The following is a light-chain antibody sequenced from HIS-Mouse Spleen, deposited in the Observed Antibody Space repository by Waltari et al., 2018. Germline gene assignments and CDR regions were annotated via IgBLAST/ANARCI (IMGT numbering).Light chain of an antibody. V-gene: IGLV3-10*01. Sequence: SYELTQPPSMSVSPGQTARITCSGDALPKKYAFWYKQTSGQAPVLAIYEDSERPSGIPGRFTGSSSGTMGTLTISGAQVEDEADYDCYSTDSSGNHRVFGGGTKLTVL. J-gene: IGLJ2*01. CDR3: YSTDSSGNHRV. CDR2: EDS. CDR1: ALPKKY.